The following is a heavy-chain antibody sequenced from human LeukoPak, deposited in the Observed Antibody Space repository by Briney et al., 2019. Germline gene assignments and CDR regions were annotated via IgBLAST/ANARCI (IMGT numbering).Heavy chain of an antibody. Sequence: PGRSLRLSCAASGFTFSNYAIHWVRQAPGKGLEWVATIKQDGNEKYYVDSVKGRFTISRDNSKNTLYLQMNSLRTEDTAVYYCANSKVPREGCSATSCYAGFGPFDIWGQGTMVSVSS. J-gene: IGHJ3*02. D-gene: IGHD2-2*01. CDR1: GFTFSNYA. V-gene: IGHV3-7*01. CDR3: ANSKVPREGCSATSCYAGFGPFDI. CDR2: IKQDGNEK.